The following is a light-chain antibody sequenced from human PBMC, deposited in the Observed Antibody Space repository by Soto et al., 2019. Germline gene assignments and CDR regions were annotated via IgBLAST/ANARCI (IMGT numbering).Light chain of an antibody. V-gene: IGKV1-5*01. CDR1: QSISRW. CDR3: QQYGSFWT. Sequence: DIQMTQSPSALSASVGDRVTVTCRASQSISRWLAWFQQKPGKAPKLLIYDASTLESGVSSRFNGSGSGTEFTLTISSLQPDDFATYYCQQYGSFWTFGQGTKVDIK. J-gene: IGKJ2*01. CDR2: DAS.